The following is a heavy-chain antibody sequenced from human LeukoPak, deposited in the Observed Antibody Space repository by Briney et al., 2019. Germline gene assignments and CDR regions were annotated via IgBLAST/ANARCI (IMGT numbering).Heavy chain of an antibody. Sequence: PGGSLRLSCAASGFTFRSYEMNWVRQAPGKGLERVSYITSTGTTIYYADSVKGRFTISRDNAKNSLYLQMNSLRAEDTAVYYCARVERAWSFDYWGQGTLVTVSS. CDR1: GFTFRSYE. J-gene: IGHJ4*02. CDR2: ITSTGTTI. V-gene: IGHV3-48*03. CDR3: ARVERAWSFDY. D-gene: IGHD1-1*01.